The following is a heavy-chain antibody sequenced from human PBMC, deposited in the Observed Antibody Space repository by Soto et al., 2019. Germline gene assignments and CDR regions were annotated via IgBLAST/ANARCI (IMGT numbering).Heavy chain of an antibody. CDR3: ARVSGSYYYGMDV. CDR2: IYHSGST. CDR1: GGSISSSNW. D-gene: IGHD3-10*01. V-gene: IGHV4-4*02. Sequence: SETLSLTSAVSGGSISSSNWWSWVRQPPGKGLEWIGEIYHSGSTNYNPSLKRRVTISVDKSKNQFSLKLSSVTAADTAVYYCARVSGSYYYGMDVWGQGTTVTVSS. J-gene: IGHJ6*02.